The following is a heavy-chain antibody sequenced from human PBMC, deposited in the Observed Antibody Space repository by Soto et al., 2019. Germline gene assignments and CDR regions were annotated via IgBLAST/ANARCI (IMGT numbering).Heavy chain of an antibody. D-gene: IGHD6-13*01. CDR2: MNPNSGNT. J-gene: IGHJ4*02. CDR1: GYTFTSYD. CDR3: VRGPPIAAAGLMDY. Sequence: QVQLVQSGAEVKKPGASVKVSCKASGYTFTSYDINWVRQATGQGLEWMGWMNPNSGNTGYAQKFQGRVTMTRNTSISTAYMELSSMRSEDTAVYYCVRGPPIAAAGLMDYWGQGTLVTVSS. V-gene: IGHV1-8*01.